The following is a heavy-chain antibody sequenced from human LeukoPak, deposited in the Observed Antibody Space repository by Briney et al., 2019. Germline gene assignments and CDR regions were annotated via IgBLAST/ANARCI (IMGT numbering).Heavy chain of an antibody. D-gene: IGHD2-2*01. CDR1: GGTFSSYA. CDR3: ARDGVVPAAMVGYYYGMDV. Sequence: ASVKVSCKASGGTFSSYAISWVRQAPGQGLEWMGGIIPIFGTANYAQKFQGRVTITADESTSAAYMELSGLRSEDTAVYYCARDGVVPAAMVGYYYGMDVWGQGTTVTVSS. V-gene: IGHV1-69*01. J-gene: IGHJ6*02. CDR2: IIPIFGTA.